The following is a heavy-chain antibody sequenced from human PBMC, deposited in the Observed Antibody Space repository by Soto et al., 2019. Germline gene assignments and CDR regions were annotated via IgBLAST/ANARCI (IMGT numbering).Heavy chain of an antibody. CDR1: GCTFSSYA. CDR3: AREGYRSSWYKSGPFDY. V-gene: IGHV1-69*13. J-gene: IGHJ4*02. CDR2: IIPIFGTA. Sequence: SVKVSCKASGCTFSSYAISWVRQAPGQGLEWMGGIIPIFGTANYAQKFQGRVTITADESTSTAYMELSSLRSEDTAVYFCAREGYRSSWYKSGPFDYWGQGTLVTVSS. D-gene: IGHD6-13*01.